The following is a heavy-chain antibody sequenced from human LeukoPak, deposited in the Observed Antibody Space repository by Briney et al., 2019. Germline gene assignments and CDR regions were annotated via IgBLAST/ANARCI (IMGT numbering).Heavy chain of an antibody. CDR2: INPNSGGT. V-gene: IGHV1-2*02. J-gene: IGHJ4*02. Sequence: ASVKVSCKASGYTFTGYYMHWVRQAPGQGLEWMGWINPNSGGTNYAQKFQGRVTMTRDTSISTAYMELSSLRSEDTAVYYCARLYYYDSSGYYDLDYWGQGTLVTVSS. D-gene: IGHD3-22*01. CDR3: ARLYYYDSSGYYDLDY. CDR1: GYTFTGYY.